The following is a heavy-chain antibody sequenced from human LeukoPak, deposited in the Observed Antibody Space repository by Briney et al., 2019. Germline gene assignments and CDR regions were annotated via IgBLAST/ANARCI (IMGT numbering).Heavy chain of an antibody. J-gene: IGHJ2*01. Sequence: PSETLSLTCAVHGGSFSGYYWSWIRQPPGKGLEWIGEINHSGSTNYNPSLKSRVTISVDTSKNQFSLKLSSVTAADTAVYYCARRMTTVTTFVGYFDLWGRGTLVTVSS. CDR3: ARRMTTVTTFVGYFDL. CDR1: GGSFSGYY. D-gene: IGHD4-17*01. CDR2: INHSGST. V-gene: IGHV4-34*01.